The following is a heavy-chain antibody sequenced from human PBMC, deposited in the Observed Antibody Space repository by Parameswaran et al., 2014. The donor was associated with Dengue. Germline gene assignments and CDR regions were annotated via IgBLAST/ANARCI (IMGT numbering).Heavy chain of an antibody. J-gene: IGHJ4*02. Sequence: VRQMPGKGLEWVSYISSSGSTIYYTDSVKGRFTISRDNAKNSLYLQMNSLRAEDTAVYYCARDSGVMGFDYWGQGTLVTVSS. V-gene: IGHV3-11*04. CDR3: ARDSGVMGFDY. D-gene: IGHD3-16*01. CDR2: ISSSGSTI.